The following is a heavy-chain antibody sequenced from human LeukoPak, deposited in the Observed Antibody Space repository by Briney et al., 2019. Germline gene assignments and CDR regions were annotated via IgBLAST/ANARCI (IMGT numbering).Heavy chain of an antibody. V-gene: IGHV4-59*01. D-gene: IGHD4-17*01. Sequence: PSETLSLTCTVSGGSISSYYWSWIRQPPGKGLEWIGYIYYSGSTNYNPSLKSRVTISVDTSKNQFSLKLSSVTAADTAVYYCAREDGDYCVDYWGQGTLVTVSS. J-gene: IGHJ4*02. CDR2: IYYSGST. CDR3: AREDGDYCVDY. CDR1: GGSISSYY.